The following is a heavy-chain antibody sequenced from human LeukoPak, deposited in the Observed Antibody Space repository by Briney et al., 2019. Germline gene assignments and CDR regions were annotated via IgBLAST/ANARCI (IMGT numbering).Heavy chain of an antibody. Sequence: GASVTVSCKASGYTFTSYAMNWVRQAPGQGLEWMGWINTNTGNPTYAQGFTGRFVFSLDTSVSTAYLQISSLKAEDTAVYYCAGDSSLRFLEWFYLTYWGQGTLVTVSS. CDR3: AGDSSLRFLEWFYLTY. V-gene: IGHV7-4-1*02. D-gene: IGHD3-3*01. J-gene: IGHJ4*02. CDR1: GYTFTSYA. CDR2: INTNTGNP.